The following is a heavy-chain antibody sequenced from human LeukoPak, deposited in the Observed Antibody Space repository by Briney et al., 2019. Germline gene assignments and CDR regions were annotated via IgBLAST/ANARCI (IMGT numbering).Heavy chain of an antibody. CDR2: IYHSGST. Sequence: SETLSLTCAVSGSSISSGYYWGWVRQPPGTGLEWIGSIYHSGSTYYNPSLKSRVTISVDTSKNQFSLKLSSVTAADTAVYYCAADYYGSGPFDYWGQGTLVTVSS. D-gene: IGHD3-10*01. J-gene: IGHJ4*02. V-gene: IGHV4-38-2*01. CDR3: AADYYGSGPFDY. CDR1: GSSISSGYY.